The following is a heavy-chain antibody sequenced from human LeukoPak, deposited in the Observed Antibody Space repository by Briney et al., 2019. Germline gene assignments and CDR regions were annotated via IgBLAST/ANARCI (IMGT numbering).Heavy chain of an antibody. Sequence: ASVKVSCKASGYTFTSYDINWVRQATGQGLEWMGWMNPNSGNTGYAQKFQGRVTMTRNTSISTAYMELSSLRSEDTAVYYCAREGYSSSWYIFADHFGRPNWFDPWGQGTLVTASS. CDR3: AREGYSSSWYIFADHFGRPNWFDP. CDR2: MNPNSGNT. D-gene: IGHD6-13*01. CDR1: GYTFTSYD. J-gene: IGHJ5*02. V-gene: IGHV1-8*01.